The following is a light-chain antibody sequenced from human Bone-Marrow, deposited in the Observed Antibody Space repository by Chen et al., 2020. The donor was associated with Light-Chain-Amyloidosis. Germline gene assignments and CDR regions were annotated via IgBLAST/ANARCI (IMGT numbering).Light chain of an antibody. CDR3: QSADSSGTYEVI. J-gene: IGLJ2*01. CDR1: DLPTKY. V-gene: IGLV3-25*03. Sequence: SCELTQPLSVSVSPGQTARFTCSGDDLPTKYAYWYQQKPGQAPVLVIHRDTERPSGISERFSGSSSGTTATLTISGVQAEDEADYHCQSADSSGTYEVIFGGGTKLTVL. CDR2: RDT.